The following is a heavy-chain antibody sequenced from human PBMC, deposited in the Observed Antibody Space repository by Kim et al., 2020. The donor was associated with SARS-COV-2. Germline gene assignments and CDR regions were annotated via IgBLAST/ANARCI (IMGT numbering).Heavy chain of an antibody. V-gene: IGHV3-11*01. CDR2: INGNGSSM. CDR3: VREPCN. CDR1: GFRFSDYD. Sequence: GGSLRLSCEASGFRFSDYDMSWIRQAPGKGLEWVAYINGNGSSMKCADSVNGRFSISRDNANKSLSLQMNSLTPEDTAVYYCVREPCNWGQGKLVTVSS. J-gene: IGHJ1*01. D-gene: IGHD2-8*01.